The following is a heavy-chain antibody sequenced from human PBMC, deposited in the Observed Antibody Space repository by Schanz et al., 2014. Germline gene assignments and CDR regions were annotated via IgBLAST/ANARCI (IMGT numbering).Heavy chain of an antibody. CDR3: AKDGPGGSGSYSADGGMDV. CDR2: ISSSSSTR. D-gene: IGHD3-10*01. CDR1: GFTFSSYS. V-gene: IGHV3-48*01. J-gene: IGHJ6*02. Sequence: EVQLLESGGGLVQPGGSLRLSCAASGFTFSSYSMNWVRQAPGKGLEWVSYISSSSSTRYYADSVKGRFTISRDNSKSRLYLQMNSLRAEDTAVYYCAKDGPGGSGSYSADGGMDVWGQGTTVTVSS.